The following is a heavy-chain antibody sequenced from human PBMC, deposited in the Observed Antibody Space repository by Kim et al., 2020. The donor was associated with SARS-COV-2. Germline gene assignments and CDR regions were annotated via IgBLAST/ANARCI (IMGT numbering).Heavy chain of an antibody. Sequence: ASVKVSCKASGYTFTGYYMHWVRQAPGQGLEWMGWINPNSGGTNYAQKFQGRVTMTRDTSISTAYMELSRLRSDDTAVYYCARVRRATTYYYDSSGYSQFDYWGQGTLVTVSS. D-gene: IGHD3-22*01. CDR3: ARVRRATTYYYDSSGYSQFDY. CDR1: GYTFTGYY. V-gene: IGHV1-2*02. CDR2: INPNSGGT. J-gene: IGHJ4*02.